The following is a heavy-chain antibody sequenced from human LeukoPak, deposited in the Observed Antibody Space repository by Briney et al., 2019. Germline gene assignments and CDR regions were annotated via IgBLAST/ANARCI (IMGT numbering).Heavy chain of an antibody. Sequence: GGSLRLSCAASGFTVSSNYMSWVRQAPGKGLEWVSVIYSGGSTYYADSVEGRFTISRDNSENTLYLQMNSLRAEDTAVYYCARASRYCSGGSCYFRDYWGQGTLVTVSS. J-gene: IGHJ4*02. D-gene: IGHD2-15*01. V-gene: IGHV3-53*01. CDR1: GFTVSSNY. CDR2: IYSGGST. CDR3: ARASRYCSGGSCYFRDY.